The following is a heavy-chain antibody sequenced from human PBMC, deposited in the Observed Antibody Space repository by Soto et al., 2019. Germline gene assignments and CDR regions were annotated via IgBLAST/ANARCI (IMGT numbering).Heavy chain of an antibody. CDR3: ASSVRGPEGDY. D-gene: IGHD3-10*01. Sequence: QVQLVQSGAEVKKPGSSVKVSCKASGGTFSSYTISWVRQAPGQGLEWMGRIIPILGIANYAQKFQDRVTITADKSTSTAYKELSSLRSEDTAVYYCASSVRGPEGDYWGQGTLVTVSS. CDR1: GGTFSSYT. CDR2: IIPILGIA. V-gene: IGHV1-69*02. J-gene: IGHJ4*02.